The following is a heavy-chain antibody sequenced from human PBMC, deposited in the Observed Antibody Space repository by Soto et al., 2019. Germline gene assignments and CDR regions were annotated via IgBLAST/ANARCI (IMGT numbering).Heavy chain of an antibody. V-gene: IGHV3-9*01. J-gene: IGHJ4*02. CDR2: ISWNSGSI. CDR1: GFTFDDYA. D-gene: IGHD4-17*01. Sequence: EVQLVESGGGLVQPGRSLRLSCAASGFTFDDYAMHWVRQAPGKGLEWVSGISWNSGSIGYADSVKGRFTISRDNAKNSLYLQMNSLRAEDTALYYCAKVVFDYGDSYYFDYWGQGTLVTVSS. CDR3: AKVVFDYGDSYYFDY.